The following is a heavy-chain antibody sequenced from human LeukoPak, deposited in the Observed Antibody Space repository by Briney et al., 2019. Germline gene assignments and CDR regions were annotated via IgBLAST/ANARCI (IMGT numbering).Heavy chain of an antibody. CDR2: IYHSGST. CDR3: AREAEVTIFGVVISGSNWFDP. D-gene: IGHD3-3*01. V-gene: IGHV4-34*01. CDR1: GGSFSGYY. Sequence: SETLSLTCAVYGGSFSGYYWSWIRQPPGKGLEWIGEIYHSGSTNYNPSLKSRVTISVDKSKNQFSLKLSSVTAADTAVYYCAREAEVTIFGVVISGSNWFDPWGQGTLVTVSS. J-gene: IGHJ5*02.